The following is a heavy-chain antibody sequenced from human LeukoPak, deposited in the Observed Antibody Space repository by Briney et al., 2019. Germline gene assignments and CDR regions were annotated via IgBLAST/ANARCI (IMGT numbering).Heavy chain of an antibody. D-gene: IGHD1-26*01. V-gene: IGHV3-30*18. CDR1: GFTFSSYG. CDR2: ISYDGTTK. CDR3: AKAERVRGNYYFFDY. Sequence: SGGSQRLSCAASGFTFSSYGMHWVRQAPGKGLEWVAVISYDGTTKYYADSVKGRFTISRDNFKDTLFLQMNSLRPEDTAVYYCAKAERVRGNYYFFDYWGQGTLVTVSS. J-gene: IGHJ4*02.